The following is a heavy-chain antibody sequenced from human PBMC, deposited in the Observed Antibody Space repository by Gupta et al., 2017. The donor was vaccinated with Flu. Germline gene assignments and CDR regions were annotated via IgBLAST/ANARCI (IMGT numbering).Heavy chain of an antibody. CDR1: GFPFDDYA. Sequence: EVQLLESGGGLVQPGRSLRLSCAASGFPFDDYAMHWVRQAPGKGLEWVSGISWNSGSKGDAGSVKGRFTISRDNAKNSLYLQMNSLRDEDTALYYCAKDVASVIAVAGRGGYIGYWGQGTLVTVSS. D-gene: IGHD6-19*01. CDR2: ISWNSGSK. J-gene: IGHJ4*02. V-gene: IGHV3-9*01. CDR3: AKDVASVIAVAGRGGYIGY.